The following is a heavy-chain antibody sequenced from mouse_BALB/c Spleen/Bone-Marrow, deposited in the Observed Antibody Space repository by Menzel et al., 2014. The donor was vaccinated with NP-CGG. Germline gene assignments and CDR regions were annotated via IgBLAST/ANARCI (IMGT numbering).Heavy chain of an antibody. Sequence: EVKLMESGGGLVRPGESLKLSCESNEYEFPSHDMSWVRKTPEKRLELVAAINSDGGITNYPDTMERRFTISRDNTKKTLYLQMSSLRSEDTALYYCARHGFYYAMDYWGQGTSVTVSS. CDR1: EYEFPSHD. J-gene: IGHJ4*01. CDR3: ARHGFYYAMDY. V-gene: IGHV5-2*01. CDR2: INSDGGIT.